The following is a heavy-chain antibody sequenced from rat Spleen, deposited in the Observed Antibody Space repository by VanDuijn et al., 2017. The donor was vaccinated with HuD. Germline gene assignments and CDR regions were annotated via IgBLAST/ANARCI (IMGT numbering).Heavy chain of an antibody. D-gene: IGHD1-10*01. J-gene: IGHJ3*01. CDR3: TSRGYNNYDWFAY. V-gene: IGHV3-3*01. Sequence: EVQLQESGPGLVKPSQSLSLTCSVSVYSITSSYNWNWIRKFPGDKLEWMGCINSAGNSNYNPALKSRISISRDTSKNQFFLQLNSVTTEDTAIYYCTSRGYNNYDWFAYWGQGTLVTVSS. CDR1: VYSITSSYN. CDR2: INSAGNS.